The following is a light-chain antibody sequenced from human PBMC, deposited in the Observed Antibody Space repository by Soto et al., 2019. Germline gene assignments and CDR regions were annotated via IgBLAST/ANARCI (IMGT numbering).Light chain of an antibody. V-gene: IGLV2-14*01. J-gene: IGLJ1*01. CDR2: DVS. CDR1: SSDVGGYNY. CDR3: SSYTSSSTL. Sequence: QSVLTQPASVSGSPGQPITISCTGTSSDVGGYNYVSWYQQHPGKAPKLIIYDVSNRPSGVSNRFSGSKSGNTASLTISGLQAEDEADYYCSSYTSSSTLFGTGTKVTVL.